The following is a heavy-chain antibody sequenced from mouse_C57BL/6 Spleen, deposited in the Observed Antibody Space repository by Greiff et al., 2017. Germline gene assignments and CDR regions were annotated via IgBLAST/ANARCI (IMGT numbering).Heavy chain of an antibody. Sequence: EVKLQESGPELVKPGASVKMSCKASGYTFTDYNMHWVKQSHGKSLEWIGYINPNNGGTSYNQKFQGKATLTVNKSSSTAYMELRSLTSEDSAVYYCARGGWITTVVAKGYFDYWGQGTTLTVSS. CDR1: GYTFTDYN. V-gene: IGHV1-22*01. J-gene: IGHJ2*01. CDR2: INPNNGGT. D-gene: IGHD1-1*01. CDR3: ARGGWITTVVAKGYFDY.